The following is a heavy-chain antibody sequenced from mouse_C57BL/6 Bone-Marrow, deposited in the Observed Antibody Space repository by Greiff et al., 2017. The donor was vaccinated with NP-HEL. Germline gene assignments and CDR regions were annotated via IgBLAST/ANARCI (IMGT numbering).Heavy chain of an antibody. CDR2: IGWVDDK. D-gene: IGHD2-4*01. V-gene: IGHV8-8*01. CDR1: GFSLSTFGMG. J-gene: IGHJ2*01. CDR3: ARIVGLDYDYDEEGFDY. Sequence: QVTLKVSGPGILQPSQTLSLTCSFSGFSLSTFGMGVGWIRQPSGKGLVWLALIGWVDDKYFNPVLKSRLITSKETSKNQVFLKIANVDTADTATYYCARIVGLDYDYDEEGFDYWGQGTTLTVSS.